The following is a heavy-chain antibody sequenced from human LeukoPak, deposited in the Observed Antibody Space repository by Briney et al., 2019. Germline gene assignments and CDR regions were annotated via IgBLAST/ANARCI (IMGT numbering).Heavy chain of an antibody. J-gene: IGHJ4*02. D-gene: IGHD3-22*01. CDR2: ISGRDGST. Sequence: RGSHPLSCAASGFTFSSYDMNWVRQAPGKGLEWVSAISGRDGSTYYADSVKGRFSISRDNSKNTVSLQMDSLRAEDTAQYYCAKGGDYFDTSGYYYEGYFDDWGQGTLLTVSS. CDR3: AKGGDYFDTSGYYYEGYFDD. V-gene: IGHV3-23*01. CDR1: GFTFSSYD.